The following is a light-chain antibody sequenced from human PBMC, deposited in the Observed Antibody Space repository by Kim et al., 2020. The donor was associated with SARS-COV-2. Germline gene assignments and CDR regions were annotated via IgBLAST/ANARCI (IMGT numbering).Light chain of an antibody. J-gene: IGKJ4*01. Sequence: EIVLTQSPGTLSLSPGERATLSCRASQSVSSSYLAWYQQKPGQAPRLLIYGASIRATGIPDRFSGSGSGTDFTLTISRLEPEDFAVYYCQQYGSSPLTFGGGTKLEI. CDR3: QQYGSSPLT. CDR1: QSVSSSY. CDR2: GAS. V-gene: IGKV3-20*01.